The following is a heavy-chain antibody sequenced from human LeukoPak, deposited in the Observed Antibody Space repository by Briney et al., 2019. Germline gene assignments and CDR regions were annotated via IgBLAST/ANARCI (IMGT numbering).Heavy chain of an antibody. D-gene: IGHD6-13*01. CDR3: ARVKPAAGTGGSTGRWFDP. V-gene: IGHV3-53*05. CDR1: GFALSSNY. Sequence: GGSLRLSCAASGFALSSNYVGWVRQAPGGGLHWVSLLYSDGDTYYADSVKGRFTISRDNSKNTLYLQMNSLRAEDTAVYYCARVKPAAGTGGSTGRWFDPWGQGTLVTVSS. CDR2: LYSDGDT. J-gene: IGHJ5*02.